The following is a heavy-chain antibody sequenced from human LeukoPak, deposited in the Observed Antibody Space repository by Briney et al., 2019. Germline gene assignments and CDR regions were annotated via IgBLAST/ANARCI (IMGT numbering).Heavy chain of an antibody. J-gene: IGHJ6*02. CDR1: GYSFTSYW. CDR2: FYPGDSDT. V-gene: IGHV5-51*01. D-gene: IGHD3-10*01. Sequence: GESLKISCKGSGYSFTSYWIGWVRQMPGKGLEWMGIFYPGDSDTRYSPSFQGQVTISADKSISTAYLQWSSLKASDTAMYYCASTLYGSGSYYYYGMDVWGQGTTVTVCS. CDR3: ASTLYGSGSYYYYGMDV.